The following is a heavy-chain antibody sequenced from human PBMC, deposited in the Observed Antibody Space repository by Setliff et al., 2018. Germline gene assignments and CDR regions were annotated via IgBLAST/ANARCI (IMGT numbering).Heavy chain of an antibody. J-gene: IGHJ3*02. CDR1: GGSISSYY. CDR2: IYHSGTT. CDR3: ARDGMERHLDAFDI. V-gene: IGHV4-59*01. D-gene: IGHD1-1*01. Sequence: SETLSLTCTVSGGSISSYYWSWIRQTPGKGLEWIGYIYHSGTTNYNPSLKSRVTMSVGTSRNHFSLNLTSVTAADTAVYYCARDGMERHLDAFDIRGQGTLVTVSS.